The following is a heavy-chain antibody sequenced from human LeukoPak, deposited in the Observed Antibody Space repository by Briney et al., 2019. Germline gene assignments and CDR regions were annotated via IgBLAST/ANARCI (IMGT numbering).Heavy chain of an antibody. CDR2: ISPYNGDT. D-gene: IGHD6-19*01. Sequence: ASVQVSCKASDYDFTSVGITWVRQAPGQGLEWMGWISPYNGDTRYVQKLQGRVTMTTDTSTSTAYMELRSLRFDDTAVYYCARAGSGSRWYFDYWGQGTSDSVSS. V-gene: IGHV1-18*01. CDR3: ARAGSGSRWYFDY. J-gene: IGHJ4*02. CDR1: DYDFTSVG.